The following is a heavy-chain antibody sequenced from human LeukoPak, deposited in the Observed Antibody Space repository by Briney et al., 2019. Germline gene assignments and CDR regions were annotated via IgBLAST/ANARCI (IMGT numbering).Heavy chain of an antibody. D-gene: IGHD2-8*02. V-gene: IGHV3-48*01. J-gene: IGHJ4*02. Sequence: GGSLRLSCAASGFAFSGYSMNWVRQAPGKGLEWVSYVSSGSSTIFYADSVKGRFTISRDNAKSSLFLQMNSLRAEDTAVYYCARSRTGNYFDYWGQGTLVTVSS. CDR1: GFAFSGYS. CDR2: VSSGSSTI. CDR3: ARSRTGNYFDY.